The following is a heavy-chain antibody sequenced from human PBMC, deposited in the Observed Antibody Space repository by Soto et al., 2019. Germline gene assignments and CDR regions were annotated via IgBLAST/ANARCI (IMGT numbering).Heavy chain of an antibody. V-gene: IGHV1-18*01. Sequence: ASVKVSCKASGYTFTSYGISWVRQAPGQGLEWMGWIRAYNGNTNYAQKLQGRVTMTTDTSTSTAYMELRSLRSDDTAVYYCAREKSRYCSGGSCYPIDYWGQGTLVTVSS. CDR2: IRAYNGNT. J-gene: IGHJ4*02. D-gene: IGHD2-15*01. CDR3: AREKSRYCSGGSCYPIDY. CDR1: GYTFTSYG.